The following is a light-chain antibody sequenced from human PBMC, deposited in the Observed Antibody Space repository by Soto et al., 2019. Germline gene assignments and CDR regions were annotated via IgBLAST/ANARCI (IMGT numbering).Light chain of an antibody. Sequence: DIQMTQSPSSLSASVGDRVTITCQASQDISNYLNWYQQKPGKAPKLLIYDASNLETGVPSRFSGSGSGTDFTVTISSLPPEDIATYYCQQYSHLITFGQGTRLEIK. J-gene: IGKJ5*01. CDR1: QDISNY. CDR2: DAS. V-gene: IGKV1-33*01. CDR3: QQYSHLIT.